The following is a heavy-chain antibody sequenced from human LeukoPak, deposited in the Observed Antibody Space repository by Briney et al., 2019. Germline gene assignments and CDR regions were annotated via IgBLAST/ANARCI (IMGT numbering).Heavy chain of an antibody. CDR2: ISSSSSYI. Sequence: GGSLRLSCAASGFTFSSYSMNWVRQPPGKGLEWVSSISSSSSYIYYADSVKGRFTISRDNAKNSLYLQMNSLRAEDTAVYYCARSRFLEWLPDAFDIWGQGTMVTVSS. CDR3: ARSRFLEWLPDAFDI. CDR1: GFTFSSYS. J-gene: IGHJ3*02. D-gene: IGHD3-3*01. V-gene: IGHV3-21*01.